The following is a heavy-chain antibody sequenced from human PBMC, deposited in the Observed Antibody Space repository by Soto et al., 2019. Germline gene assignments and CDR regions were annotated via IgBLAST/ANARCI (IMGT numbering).Heavy chain of an antibody. J-gene: IGHJ4*01. D-gene: IGHD6-13*01. CDR3: ATTLKVSSWFSDY. CDR1: GGSISSYY. CDR2: IYYSGST. V-gene: IGHV4-59*01. Sequence: SETLSLTCTVSGGSISSYYWSWIRQPLGKGLEWIGYIYYSGSTNYNPSLKSRVTISVDTSKNQFSLKLSSVTAADTAVYYCATTLKVSSWFSDYWGHGTLVTVS.